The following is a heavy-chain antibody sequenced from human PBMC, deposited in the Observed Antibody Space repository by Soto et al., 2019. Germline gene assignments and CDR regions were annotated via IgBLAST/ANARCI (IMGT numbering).Heavy chain of an antibody. CDR2: ISSIGVGI. CDR3: AKDLDPEYSSSSPDY. D-gene: IGHD6-6*01. CDR1: GFTLSGYA. Sequence: GGSLRLSCAASGFTLSGYAMDWVRQAPGKGLEYVSGISSIGVGIYYANSVQGRFTISRDNAKNSLFLQMNSLRAEDTVLYYCAKDLDPEYSSSSPDYWGQGTLVTVSS. J-gene: IGHJ4*02. V-gene: IGHV3-64*04.